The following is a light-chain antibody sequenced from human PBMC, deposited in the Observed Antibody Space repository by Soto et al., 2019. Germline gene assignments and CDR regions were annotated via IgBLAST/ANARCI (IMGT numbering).Light chain of an antibody. J-gene: IGKJ1*01. CDR1: QSIGSS. CDR3: QQYKLYPWS. V-gene: IGKV1-5*03. Sequence: DIQMTQSPSTLSASVGDRVTITCRASQSIGSSLAWYQQKPGKAPNLLIYVASNLESGVPSRFSGSGSGTQITRTSSSLQPDDFATYDCQQYKLYPWSFGQRTMVEIQ. CDR2: VAS.